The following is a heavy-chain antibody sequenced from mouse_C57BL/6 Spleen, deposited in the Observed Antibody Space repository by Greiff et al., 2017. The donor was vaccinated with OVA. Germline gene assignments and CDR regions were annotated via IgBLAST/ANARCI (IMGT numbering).Heavy chain of an antibody. CDR1: GYTFTSYT. CDR3: RAITVVAKGYFDV. CDR2: INPSSGYT. V-gene: IGHV1-4*01. J-gene: IGHJ1*03. D-gene: IGHD1-1*01. Sequence: VQLQQPGAELVRPGASVKMSCKASGYTFTSYTMHWVKQRPGQGLEWIGYINPSSGYTKYNQKFKDKATLTADKSSSTAYMQLSSLTSEDSAVYYGRAITVVAKGYFDVWGTGTTVTVSS.